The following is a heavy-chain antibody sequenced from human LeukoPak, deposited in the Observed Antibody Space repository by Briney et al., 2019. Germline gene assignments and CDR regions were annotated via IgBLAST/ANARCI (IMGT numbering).Heavy chain of an antibody. CDR2: ISYDGSNK. Sequence: PGGSLRLSCAASGFTFSSYAMHWVRQAPGKGLEWVAVISYDGSNKYYADSVKGRFTISRDNSKNTLYLQMNSLRAEDTAVYYCARDLIAVAGTPGLRNYYYGMDVWGQGTTVTVSS. V-gene: IGHV3-30*04. J-gene: IGHJ6*02. CDR3: ARDLIAVAGTPGLRNYYYGMDV. CDR1: GFTFSSYA. D-gene: IGHD6-19*01.